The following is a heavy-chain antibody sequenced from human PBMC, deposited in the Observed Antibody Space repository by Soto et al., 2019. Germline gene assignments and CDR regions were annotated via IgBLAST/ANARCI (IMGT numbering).Heavy chain of an antibody. D-gene: IGHD1-26*01. Sequence: ASVKVSCKASGYTFNSYGISWVRQAPGQRLEWMGWINADNGNTKYSQKFQGRVTITRDTSASTAYMELSSLRSEDTAVYYCARDVGATDYWGQGTLVTVSS. CDR1: GYTFNSYG. V-gene: IGHV1-3*01. J-gene: IGHJ4*02. CDR3: ARDVGATDY. CDR2: INADNGNT.